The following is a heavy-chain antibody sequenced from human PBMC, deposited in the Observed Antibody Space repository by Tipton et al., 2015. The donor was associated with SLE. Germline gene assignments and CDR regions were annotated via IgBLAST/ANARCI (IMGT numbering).Heavy chain of an antibody. D-gene: IGHD2-15*01. Sequence: GSLRLSCAASGFIFSSYSMIWVRQAPGKGLEWLSSINSRSSVTYYADALKGRFTISRDNAKNSVYLQMNSLRAGDTAVYYCARGPDIVVDPVTEDYYYYMDVWGKGTTVAVSS. CDR1: GFIFSSYS. J-gene: IGHJ6*03. V-gene: IGHV3-21*01. CDR2: INSRSSVT. CDR3: ARGPDIVVDPVTEDYYYYMDV.